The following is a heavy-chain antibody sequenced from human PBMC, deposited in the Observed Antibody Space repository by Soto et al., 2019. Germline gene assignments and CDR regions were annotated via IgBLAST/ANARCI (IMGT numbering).Heavy chain of an antibody. CDR1: GYTFTSYG. V-gene: IGHV1-18*01. Sequence: GASVKVSCKASGYTFTSYGISWVRQAPGQGLEWMGWISAYNGNTNYAQKLQGRVTMTTDTSTSTAYMELNSLRAEDTAVYYCTRDASRDSSARGWFDPWGPGTLVTVSS. J-gene: IGHJ5*02. CDR2: ISAYNGNT. D-gene: IGHD6-13*01. CDR3: TRDASRDSSARGWFDP.